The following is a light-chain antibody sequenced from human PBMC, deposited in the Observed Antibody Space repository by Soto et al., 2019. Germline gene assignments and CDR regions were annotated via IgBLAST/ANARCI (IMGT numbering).Light chain of an antibody. J-gene: IGKJ5*01. CDR2: KVS. V-gene: IGKV2-30*01. CDR1: QILVYSDGIAY. CDR3: MQATHWPIT. Sequence: DVVMTQSQLSRPATLGHPASISCRSNQILVYSDGIAYFSWFQQRPGRSPRRLICKVSNRDSGVPARFSGSGSGTDFALKISRVEADDVGVYYCMQATHWPITFGQGTRLEI.